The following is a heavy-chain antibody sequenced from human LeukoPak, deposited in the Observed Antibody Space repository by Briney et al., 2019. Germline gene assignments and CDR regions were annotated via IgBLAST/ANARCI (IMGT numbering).Heavy chain of an antibody. CDR2: IYYSGTT. CDR3: ARGVYIAAAQYGY. Sequence: SETLSLTCTASGGSISNYYWSWIRQPPGKGLEWIGYIYYSGTTNYNPSLKSRVTISVDTSKNQFSLKLNSVTAADTAVYYCARGVYIAAAQYGYWGQGTLVTVSS. J-gene: IGHJ4*02. D-gene: IGHD6-13*01. V-gene: IGHV4-59*01. CDR1: GGSISNYY.